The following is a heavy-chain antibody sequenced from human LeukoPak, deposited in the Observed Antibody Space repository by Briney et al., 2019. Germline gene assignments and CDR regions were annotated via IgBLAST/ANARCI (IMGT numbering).Heavy chain of an antibody. Sequence: PGGSLRLSCAASGCTFSSYGRHWVRQAPGKGLEWVGVISYDGSNKYYADSVKGRFTISRDNSKNTLYLQMNSLRAEDTAVYYCAKDKASKSESYYYGMDVWGQGTTVTVSS. D-gene: IGHD3-3*01. J-gene: IGHJ6*02. CDR3: AKDKASKSESYYYGMDV. V-gene: IGHV3-30*18. CDR1: GCTFSSYG. CDR2: ISYDGSNK.